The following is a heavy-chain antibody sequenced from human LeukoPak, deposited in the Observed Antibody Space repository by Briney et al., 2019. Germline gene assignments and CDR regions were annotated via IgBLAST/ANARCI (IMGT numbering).Heavy chain of an antibody. CDR2: INSDGRST. V-gene: IGHV3-74*01. Sequence: PGGSLRLSCAASGFTFSSNWMHWVRQAPGKGLVWVSRINSDGRSTSYADSVKGRFTISRDNAKNTLYLQMNNLRAEDTAVYYCARAGDYGSGSCAFDMWGQGTMVTVSS. J-gene: IGHJ3*02. CDR1: GFTFSSNW. CDR3: ARAGDYGSGSCAFDM. D-gene: IGHD3-10*01.